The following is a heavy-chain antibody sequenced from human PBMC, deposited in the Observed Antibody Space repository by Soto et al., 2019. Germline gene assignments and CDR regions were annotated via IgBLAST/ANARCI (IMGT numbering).Heavy chain of an antibody. D-gene: IGHD3-3*01. CDR2: INPATGAA. V-gene: IGHV1-2*02. CDR1: GYPVTAYY. CDR3: ARGGGVGVAGSAAFEM. Sequence: QLHLVQSGAVVKKPGASVTVSCSASGYPVTAYYMHWVRQAPGRGLEWMGGINPATGAAKYTQTFQGRGPMTRDTSTSTVFMDLSGLTSGDTAVFYCARGGGVGVAGSAAFEMWGQGTLVTVSS. J-gene: IGHJ3*02.